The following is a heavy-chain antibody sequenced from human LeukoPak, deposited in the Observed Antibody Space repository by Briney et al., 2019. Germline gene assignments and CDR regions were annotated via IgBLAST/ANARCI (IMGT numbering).Heavy chain of an antibody. CDR1: GFMFSYYG. D-gene: IGHD3-22*01. CDR2: ISPDGKMR. V-gene: IGHV3-30*03. CDR3: ARDGYYDGTGYYPYYYYGMDV. J-gene: IGHJ6*02. Sequence: PGGSLRLSCAASGFMFSYYGMHWVRQAPGKGLEWVAIISPDGKMRYYADSVKGRFTIFRDNSENTLSLQLHSLRVEDTAIYYCARDGYYDGTGYYPYYYYGMDVWGQGTTVTVSS.